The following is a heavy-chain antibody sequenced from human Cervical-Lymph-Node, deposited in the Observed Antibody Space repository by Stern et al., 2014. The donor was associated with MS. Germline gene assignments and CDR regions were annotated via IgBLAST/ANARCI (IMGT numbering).Heavy chain of an antibody. CDR3: ASARNTAFDI. Sequence: VQLVESGAEVKKPGASVPVSCKASAYTLSYFFMHWIRQAPGQGLEWMGVITPSGGFQTYAQRFQGRFTMTRDQPTSTVFMPLRSLTSEDTAVYYCASARNTAFDIWGQGTAVIVSS. V-gene: IGHV1-46*03. J-gene: IGHJ3*02. CDR1: AYTLSYFF. CDR2: ITPSGGFQ.